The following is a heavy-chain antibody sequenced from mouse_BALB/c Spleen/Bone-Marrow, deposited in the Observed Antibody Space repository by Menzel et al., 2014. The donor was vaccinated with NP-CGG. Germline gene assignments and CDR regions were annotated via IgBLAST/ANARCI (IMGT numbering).Heavy chain of an antibody. D-gene: IGHD1-1*01. V-gene: IGHV1-69*02. J-gene: IGHJ1*01. Sequence: VQLQQPGADLVRPGASVKLSCKASGYTFTSYWINWVKQGPGQGLEWIGNIYPSDSYTNYNQKFRDKATLTVDKSSGTAYMQLSSPTSEQSAVYYCTRQDYCGNNYWYFDVWGAGTTLTVSS. CDR1: GYTFTSYW. CDR2: IYPSDSYT. CDR3: TRQDYCGNNYWYFDV.